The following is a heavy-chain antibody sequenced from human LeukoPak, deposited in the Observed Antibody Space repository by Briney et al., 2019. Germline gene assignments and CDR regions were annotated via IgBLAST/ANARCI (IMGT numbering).Heavy chain of an antibody. CDR2: IIWSGGST. D-gene: IGHD6-19*01. V-gene: IGHV3-20*04. Sequence: PGGSLRLSCAASGFTFDDYGMSWVRQAPGKGLEWVSGIIWSGGSTGYADSVKGRFTISRDNAKNSLYLQMNSLRAEDTAVYYCANSFHSGAAWGQGTLVTVSS. CDR1: GFTFDDYG. CDR3: ANSFHSGAA. J-gene: IGHJ5*02.